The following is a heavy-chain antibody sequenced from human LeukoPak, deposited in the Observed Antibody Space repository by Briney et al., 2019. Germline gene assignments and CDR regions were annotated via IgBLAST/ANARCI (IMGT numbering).Heavy chain of an antibody. V-gene: IGHV1-69*06. D-gene: IGHD1-7*01. CDR1: GGTFSYYA. Sequence: SVKVSCKTSGGTFSYYAITWVRQAPGQGLEWMGGIIPIFGTANYAQKFQGRVTVTADKSTSTAYMELSSLRSEDTAVYYCATANNWNYALGYWGQGTLVTVSS. CDR3: ATANNWNYALGY. CDR2: IIPIFGTA. J-gene: IGHJ4*02.